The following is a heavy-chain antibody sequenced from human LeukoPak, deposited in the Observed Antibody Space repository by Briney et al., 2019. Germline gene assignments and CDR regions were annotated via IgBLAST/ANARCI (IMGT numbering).Heavy chain of an antibody. Sequence: GGSLRLSCAASGFTFNTYAMSWVRQAPGKGLEWVSAISGSGGSTYYADSVKGRFTISRDNSKNTLYLQMNSLRAEDTAVYYCAKEATYYYDSSGYYYWGQGTLVTVSS. D-gene: IGHD3-22*01. V-gene: IGHV3-23*01. CDR2: ISGSGGST. CDR3: AKEATYYYDSSGYYY. J-gene: IGHJ4*02. CDR1: GFTFNTYA.